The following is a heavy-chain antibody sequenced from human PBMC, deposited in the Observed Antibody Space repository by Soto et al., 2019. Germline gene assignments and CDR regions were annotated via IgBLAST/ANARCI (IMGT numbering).Heavy chain of an antibody. CDR3: ARGWYNRLQYYFGS. J-gene: IGHJ4*02. D-gene: IGHD1-20*01. CDR1: AFPFGSFG. Sequence: ARSQVPLSASLAFPFGSFGLSRLLPPTGKWLDWVSAISSSTSFIHYADSVRGRFTISRDNAKNSLYLQMNSLRAEDTAMYYCARGWYNRLQYYFGSWAEGLLRTL. CDR2: ISSSTSFI. V-gene: IGHV3-21*01.